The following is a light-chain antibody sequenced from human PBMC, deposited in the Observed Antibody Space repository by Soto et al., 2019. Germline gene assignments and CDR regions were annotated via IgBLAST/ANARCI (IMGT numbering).Light chain of an antibody. J-gene: IGKJ1*01. CDR1: LPITTY. Sequence: DIQMTQSPSSLSASVGDRVTITYRASLPITTYLNWFQQKPGKAPKLLIYGASTLQTGVPSRFNGGGSGTDFTLTISSLQPEDFGTYYCQQNYNSRWTFGQGTEIEI. CDR2: GAS. CDR3: QQNYNSRWT. V-gene: IGKV1-39*01.